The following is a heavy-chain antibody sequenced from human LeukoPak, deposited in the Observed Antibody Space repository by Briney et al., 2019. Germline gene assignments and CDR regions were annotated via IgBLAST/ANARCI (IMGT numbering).Heavy chain of an antibody. J-gene: IGHJ4*02. CDR3: VRAGLGFDY. CDR1: GFTFSSYW. Sequence: GGSLRLSCAASGFTFSSYWMHWVRQAPGKGLVWDSRISSDGSSTRYADSVKGRFTISRDNAKNTLYLQMNSLRAEDTAVYYCVRAGLGFDYWGQGTLVTVSS. CDR2: ISSDGSST. D-gene: IGHD3/OR15-3a*01. V-gene: IGHV3-74*01.